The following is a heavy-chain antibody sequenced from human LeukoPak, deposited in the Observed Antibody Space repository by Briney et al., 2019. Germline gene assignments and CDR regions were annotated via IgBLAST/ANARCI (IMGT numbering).Heavy chain of an antibody. D-gene: IGHD1-26*01. J-gene: IGHJ4*02. CDR1: GYTFTSYG. Sequence: GASVKVSCKASGYTFTSYGISWVRQAPGQGLEWMGRIIPILGIANYAQKFQGRVTITADKSTSTAYMELSSLRSEDTAVYYCARDEVGASGYWGQGTLVTVSS. CDR3: ARDEVGASGY. V-gene: IGHV1-69*04. CDR2: IIPILGIA.